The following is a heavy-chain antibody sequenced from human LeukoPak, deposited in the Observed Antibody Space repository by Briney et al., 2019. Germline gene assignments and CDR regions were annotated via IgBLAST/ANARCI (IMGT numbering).Heavy chain of an antibody. J-gene: IGHJ3*02. D-gene: IGHD5-18*01. CDR2: MNPNSGDT. V-gene: IGHV1-8*02. CDR1: GYTFTSYG. Sequence: ASVKVSCKASGYTFTSYGTSWVRQATGQGLEWMGWMNPNSGDTGYAQKFQGRVTMTRNTSISTAYMELSSLRSEDTAVYYCARGYSYGYNDAFDIWGQGTMVTVSS. CDR3: ARGYSYGYNDAFDI.